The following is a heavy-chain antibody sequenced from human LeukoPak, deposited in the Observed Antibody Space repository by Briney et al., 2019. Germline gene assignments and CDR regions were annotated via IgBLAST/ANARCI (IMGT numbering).Heavy chain of an antibody. CDR3: ARGWGEPEGYFDY. Sequence: GESLKISCKGSGYSFTTYWIAWVRQMPGKGLEWMGIVYPGDSDTRYSPSFQGQVTISADKSISTAYLQWSSLKASDTAMYYCARGWGEPEGYFDYWGQGTLVTVSS. CDR1: GYSFTTYW. CDR2: VYPGDSDT. J-gene: IGHJ4*02. D-gene: IGHD3-16*01. V-gene: IGHV5-51*01.